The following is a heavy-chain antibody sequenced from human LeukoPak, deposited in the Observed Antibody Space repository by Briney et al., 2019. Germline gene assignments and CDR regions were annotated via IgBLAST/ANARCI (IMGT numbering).Heavy chain of an antibody. CDR3: AKDSSRGADDFDI. J-gene: IGHJ3*02. Sequence: PGGSLRLSCAASGFTYKSYGVLWARPAPGKGLAWVAVIWYDGSTNYYADSVKRRFTISRDNSQNTLYLQMNSLRAEDTAVYYCAKDSSRGADDFDIWGQGTMLTVPS. D-gene: IGHD6-13*01. V-gene: IGHV3-33*06. CDR2: IWYDGSTN. CDR1: GFTYKSYG.